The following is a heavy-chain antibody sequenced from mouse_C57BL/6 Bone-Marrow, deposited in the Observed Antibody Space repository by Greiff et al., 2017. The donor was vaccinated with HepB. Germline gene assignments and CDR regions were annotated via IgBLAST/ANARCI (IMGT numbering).Heavy chain of an antibody. D-gene: IGHD3-1*01. J-gene: IGHJ4*01. CDR2: INPNNGGT. Sequence: VQLQQSGPELVKPGASVKIPCKASGYTFTDYNLDWVKQSHGKSLEWIGDINPNNGGTIYNQKFKGKATLTVDKSSSTAYMELRSLTSEDTAVYYCARSGDWGYYAMDYWGQGTSVTVSS. CDR1: GYTFTDYN. V-gene: IGHV1-18*01. CDR3: ARSGDWGYYAMDY.